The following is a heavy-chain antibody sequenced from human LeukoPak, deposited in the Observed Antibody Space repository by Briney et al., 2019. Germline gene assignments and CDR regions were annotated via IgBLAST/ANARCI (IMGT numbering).Heavy chain of an antibody. V-gene: IGHV3-30*03. CDR1: GFTFSSYG. Sequence: PGGSLRLSCAASGFTFSSYGMHWVRQAPGKGLEWVAVISYDGSNKYYADSVKGRFTISRDNSKNTLYLQMNSLRAEDTAVYYCARDRSPGNFDYWGQGTLVTVSS. J-gene: IGHJ4*02. CDR2: ISYDGSNK. CDR3: ARDRSPGNFDY. D-gene: IGHD3-10*01.